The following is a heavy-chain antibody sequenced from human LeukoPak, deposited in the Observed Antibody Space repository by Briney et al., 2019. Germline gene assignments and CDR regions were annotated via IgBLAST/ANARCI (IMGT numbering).Heavy chain of an antibody. CDR1: GFTFSSYS. CDR2: ISSSSSTI. V-gene: IGHV3-48*01. CDR3: AKGSLSGDYIPAIDNYFDH. Sequence: PGGSLRPSCAASGFTFSSYSMNWVRQAPGKGLEWVSYISSSSSTIYYADSVKGRFTISRDNSKNTLYLQMNSLRADDTAVYYCAKGSLSGDYIPAIDNYFDHWGQGTLVTVSS. J-gene: IGHJ4*02. D-gene: IGHD4-17*01.